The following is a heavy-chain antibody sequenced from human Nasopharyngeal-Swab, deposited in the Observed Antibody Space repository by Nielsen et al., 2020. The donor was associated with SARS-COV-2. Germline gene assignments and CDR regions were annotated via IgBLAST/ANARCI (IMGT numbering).Heavy chain of an antibody. Sequence: GGSLRLSCAASGFTFSSYSMNWVLQAPGKGLEWVSSISSSSSYIYYADSVKGRFTISRDNAKNSLYLQMNSLRAEDTAVSHCARDSGIEWFGEGDYWGQGTLVTVSS. CDR3: ARDSGIEWFGEGDY. CDR2: ISSSSSYI. CDR1: GFTFSSYS. D-gene: IGHD3-10*01. V-gene: IGHV3-21*01. J-gene: IGHJ4*02.